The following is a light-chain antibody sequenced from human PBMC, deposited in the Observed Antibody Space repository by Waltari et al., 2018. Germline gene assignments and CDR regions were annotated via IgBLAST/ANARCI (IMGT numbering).Light chain of an antibody. V-gene: IGKV1-5*03. Sequence: DIQMTQSPSTLSASVGDTNTITCRASQSIGSWLAWSQQMPGKTPKLLSYKASILEIGVPSRFSGSGAGTEFTLTISCLQPDDFATYYCQQYEDYWTFGPGTKVDLK. J-gene: IGKJ1*01. CDR3: QQYEDYWT. CDR2: KAS. CDR1: QSIGSW.